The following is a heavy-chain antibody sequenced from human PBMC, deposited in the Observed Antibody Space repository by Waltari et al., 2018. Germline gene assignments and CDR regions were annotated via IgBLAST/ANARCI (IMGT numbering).Heavy chain of an antibody. Sequence: QLQLQESGPGLVKPSETLSLTCTVSGGSISSSSYYWGWIRQPPGKGLEWIGSIYYSGSTYYNPSLKSRVTISVDTSKNQFSLKLSSVTAADTAVYYCARDQLLWFGFDYWGQGTLVTVSS. CDR3: ARDQLLWFGFDY. V-gene: IGHV4-39*07. CDR2: IYYSGST. CDR1: GGSISSSSYY. D-gene: IGHD3-10*01. J-gene: IGHJ4*02.